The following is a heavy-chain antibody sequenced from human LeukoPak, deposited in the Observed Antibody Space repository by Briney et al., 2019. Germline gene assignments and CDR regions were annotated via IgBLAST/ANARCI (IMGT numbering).Heavy chain of an antibody. CDR3: ARGINWPRWYYYDSSGANWFDP. CDR2: INHSGST. CDR1: GGSFSGYY. J-gene: IGHJ5*02. V-gene: IGHV4-34*01. Sequence: PSETLSLTCAVYGGSFSGYYWSWIRQPPGKGLEWIGEINHSGSTNYNPSLKSRVTISVDTSKNQFSLKLSSVTAADTAVYYRARGINWPRWYYYDSSGANWFDPWGQGTLVTVSS. D-gene: IGHD3-22*01.